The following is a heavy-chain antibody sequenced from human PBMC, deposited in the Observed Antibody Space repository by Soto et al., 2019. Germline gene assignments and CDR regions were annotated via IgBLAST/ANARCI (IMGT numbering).Heavy chain of an antibody. J-gene: IGHJ6*02. D-gene: IGHD1-1*01. CDR3: ARSRNLDV. CDR2: ASHTGGT. Sequence: QVQVQQWGAGLLKFSETLSLTCAVNGGSFSGWHWNWIRQPPGKGLEWIGEASHTGGTNYNPSRESRVTISVDRSRNQLSLKLTSVSAADTAVYYCARSRNLDVWGPGTTVIVSS. CDR1: GGSFSGWH. V-gene: IGHV4-34*01.